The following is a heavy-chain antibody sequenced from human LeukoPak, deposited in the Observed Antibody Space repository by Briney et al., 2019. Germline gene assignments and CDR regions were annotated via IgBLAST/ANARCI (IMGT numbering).Heavy chain of an antibody. CDR2: IGTSGDT. J-gene: IGHJ6*04. V-gene: IGHV3-23*01. CDR1: GWSFSSDI. Sequence: GGALRLSCAASGWSFSSDIMSGLRQAPGKGLEWVSLIGTSGDTYYADSVKGRFTISRDNSKNTLYLQMNSLRAEATAVYYCAKNRPEDVWGKGTTVTVSS. CDR3: AKNRPEDV.